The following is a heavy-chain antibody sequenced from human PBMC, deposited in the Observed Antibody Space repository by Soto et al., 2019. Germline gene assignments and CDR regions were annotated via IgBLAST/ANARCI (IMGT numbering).Heavy chain of an antibody. CDR3: ARVNGSSWYGYYYYGMDV. D-gene: IGHD6-13*01. J-gene: IGHJ6*02. CDR1: GGTFSSYA. CDR2: IIPIFGTA. V-gene: IGHV1-69*01. Sequence: QVQLVQSGAEVKKPGSSVKVSCKASGGTFSSYAISWVRQAPGQGLEWMGGIIPIFGTANYAQKFQGRVTITADESTSTAYMELSSLRSEDTAVYYWARVNGSSWYGYYYYGMDVWGQGTTVTVSS.